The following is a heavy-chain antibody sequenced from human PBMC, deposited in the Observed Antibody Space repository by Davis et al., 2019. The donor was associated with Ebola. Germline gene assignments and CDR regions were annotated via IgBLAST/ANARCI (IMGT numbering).Heavy chain of an antibody. CDR3: ARGFTVVTLDY. J-gene: IGHJ4*02. CDR2: ISGSGGRT. Sequence: GESLKISCAASGFSFSSYDMTWVRQALGKGLEWVSIISGSGGRTHYADSVKGRFTISRDNSKNTLYLQMNSLRAEDTAVYYCARGFTVVTLDYWGQGTLVTVSS. D-gene: IGHD4-23*01. CDR1: GFSFSSYD. V-gene: IGHV3-23*01.